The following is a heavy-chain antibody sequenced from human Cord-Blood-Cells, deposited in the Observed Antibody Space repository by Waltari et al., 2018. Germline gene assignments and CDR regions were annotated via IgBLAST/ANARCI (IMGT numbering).Heavy chain of an antibody. D-gene: IGHD3-10*01. CDR2: IIPIFGTA. V-gene: IGHV1-69*06. CDR3: ASNYYGSGSYYYYGMDV. Sequence: QVQLVQSGAEVKKPGSSVKVSCKASGGTFSSYALSWVRQAPGQGLDWMGGIIPIFGTANYAQKFQGRVTITADKSTSTAYMELSSLRSEDTAVYYCASNYYGSGSYYYYGMDVWGQGTTVTVSS. CDR1: GGTFSSYA. J-gene: IGHJ6*02.